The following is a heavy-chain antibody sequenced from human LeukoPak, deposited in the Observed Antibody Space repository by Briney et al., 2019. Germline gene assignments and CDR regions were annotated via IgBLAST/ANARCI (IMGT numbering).Heavy chain of an antibody. CDR1: GYTLTELS. V-gene: IGHV1-24*01. J-gene: IGHJ5*02. Sequence: ASVKVSCKVSGYTLTELSMHWVRQAPGKGLEWKGGFDPEDGETIYAQKFQGRVTMTEDTSTDTAYMELSSLRSEDTAVYYCANQEYGSGSYYNSNWFDPWGQGTLVTVSS. CDR3: ANQEYGSGSYYNSNWFDP. CDR2: FDPEDGET. D-gene: IGHD3-10*01.